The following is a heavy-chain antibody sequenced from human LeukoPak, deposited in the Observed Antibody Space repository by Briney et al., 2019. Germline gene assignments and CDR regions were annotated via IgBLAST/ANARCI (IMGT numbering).Heavy chain of an antibody. V-gene: IGHV4-4*07. J-gene: IGHJ6*03. CDR3: ARGWNYARYYYYMDV. Sequence: SETLSLTCTVSGGSISSYYWTWIRQPAGKGLEWIGRIYTTGSTNYNPSLNSRVTMSVDTSKNQFSLKLSSVTAADTAVYYCARGWNYARYYYYMDVWGKGTTVTVSS. D-gene: IGHD1-7*01. CDR1: GGSISSYY. CDR2: IYTTGST.